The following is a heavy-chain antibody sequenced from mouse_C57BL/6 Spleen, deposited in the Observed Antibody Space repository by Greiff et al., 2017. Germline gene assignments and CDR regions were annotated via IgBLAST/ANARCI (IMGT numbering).Heavy chain of an antibody. CDR3: ARWRLLPFAY. D-gene: IGHD2-3*01. Sequence: EVQVVESGAELVKPGASVKLSCTASGFNIKDYYMHWVKQRTEQGLEWIGRIDPEDGETKCAPKFQGKATIPADTSSNTAYLQLSSLTSEDTAVYYCARWRLLPFAYWGQGTLVTVSA. CDR2: IDPEDGET. CDR1: GFNIKDYY. V-gene: IGHV14-2*01. J-gene: IGHJ3*01.